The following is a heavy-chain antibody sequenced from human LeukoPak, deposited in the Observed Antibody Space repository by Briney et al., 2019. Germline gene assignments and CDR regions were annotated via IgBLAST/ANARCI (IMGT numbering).Heavy chain of an antibody. V-gene: IGHV4-34*01. CDR1: GGSFSGYY. CDR3: ARGGGSSWSRAFDY. J-gene: IGHJ4*02. D-gene: IGHD6-13*01. CDR2: INHSGST. Sequence: SETLSLTCAVYGGSFSGYYWSWIRQPPGKGLEWIGEINHSGSTNYDPSLKSRVTISVDTSKNQFSLKLSSVTAADTAVYYCARGGGSSWSRAFDYWGQGTLVTVSS.